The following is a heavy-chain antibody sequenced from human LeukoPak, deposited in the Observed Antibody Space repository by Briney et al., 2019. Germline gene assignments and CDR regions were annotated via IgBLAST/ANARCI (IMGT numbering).Heavy chain of an antibody. CDR2: MDPSGSHK. Sequence: PGGSLRLSCAASEFIFNRSWMNWVRQAPGKGLEWVANMDPSGSHKRYVDSVKGRFTNSKDNPGTSLYLDMYGLRAEDTAIYYCAIWTSGNYWGQGTLVTVSS. J-gene: IGHJ4*02. D-gene: IGHD1-1*01. CDR3: AIWTSGNY. V-gene: IGHV3-7*01. CDR1: EFIFNRSW.